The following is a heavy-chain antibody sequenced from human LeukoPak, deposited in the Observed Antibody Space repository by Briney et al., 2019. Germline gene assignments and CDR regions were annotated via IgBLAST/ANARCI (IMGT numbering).Heavy chain of an antibody. CDR3: AKGPYYDSSGYSLDY. J-gene: IGHJ4*02. D-gene: IGHD3-22*01. CDR2: ISGSGGST. V-gene: IGHV3-23*01. CDR1: GFTFSSYA. Sequence: GGSLRLSCAASGFTFSSYAMSWVRQAPGKGLEWVSAISGSGGSTYYADSVKGRFTISRDNSKNTLYLQMNSLRAEDTAVYYCAKGPYYDSSGYSLDYWGQGTLVTVSS.